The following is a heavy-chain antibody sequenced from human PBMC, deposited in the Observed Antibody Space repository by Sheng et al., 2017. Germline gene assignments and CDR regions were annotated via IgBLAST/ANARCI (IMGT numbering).Heavy chain of an antibody. CDR2: IIPILGIA. J-gene: IGHJ6*03. CDR1: GGTFSSYA. Sequence: QVQLVQSGAEVKKPGSSVKVSCKASGGTFSSYAISWVRQAPGQGLEWMGGIIPILGIANYAQKFQGRVTITADKSTSTAYMELSSLRSEDTAVYYCARVGYRYSSPSYYYMDVWGKGTTVTVSS. V-gene: IGHV1-69*04. CDR3: ARVGYRYSSPSYYYMDV. D-gene: IGHD6-13*01.